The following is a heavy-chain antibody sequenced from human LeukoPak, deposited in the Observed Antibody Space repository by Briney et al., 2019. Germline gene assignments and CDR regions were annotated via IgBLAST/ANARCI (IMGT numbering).Heavy chain of an antibody. CDR1: GYTFTKYA. Sequence: ASVKVFCKAPGYTFTKYAMNWLRQAPGQRPEWMGWISTGTGNPTYAQGFTGRFVFSLDTSVSTAYLEITSLKAEDTAVYYCTRDFYNSGSSLLDYWGQGTLVTVSS. J-gene: IGHJ4*02. D-gene: IGHD3-10*01. V-gene: IGHV7-4-1*02. CDR2: ISTGTGNP. CDR3: TRDFYNSGSSLLDY.